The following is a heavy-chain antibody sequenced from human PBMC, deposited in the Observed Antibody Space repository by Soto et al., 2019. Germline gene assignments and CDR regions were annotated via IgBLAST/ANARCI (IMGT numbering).Heavy chain of an antibody. CDR3: ARGYHGYSYANFDY. D-gene: IGHD5-18*01. CDR2: IYYNGNT. J-gene: IGHJ4*02. V-gene: IGHV4-59*01. CDR1: GGSINTYY. Sequence: QVQLQESGPGLVKPSETLSLTCTVSGGSINTYYWNWIRQPPGQGLEWIAYIYYNGNTDSNPSLEGRVTISLDTPKNQLCLELSSVTAADTAVYYCARGYHGYSYANFDYWGQVILVTVSS.